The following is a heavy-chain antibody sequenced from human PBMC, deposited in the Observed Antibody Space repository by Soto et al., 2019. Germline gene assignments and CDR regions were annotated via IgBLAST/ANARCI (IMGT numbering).Heavy chain of an antibody. J-gene: IGHJ6*02. D-gene: IGHD3-10*01. Sequence: GGSLRLSCAASGFTVSSNYMSWVRQAPGKGLEWVSVIYSGGSTYYADSVKGRFTISRDNSKNTLYLQMNSLRAEDTAVYYCARGPLRMVREEYGMDVWGQGTTVTVSS. V-gene: IGHV3-53*01. CDR3: ARGPLRMVREEYGMDV. CDR2: IYSGGST. CDR1: GFTVSSNY.